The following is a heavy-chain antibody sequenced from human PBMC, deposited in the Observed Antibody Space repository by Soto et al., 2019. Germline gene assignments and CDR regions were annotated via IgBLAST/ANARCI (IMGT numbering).Heavy chain of an antibody. J-gene: IGHJ4*02. V-gene: IGHV4-59*12. D-gene: IGHD7-27*01. CDR3: ARGPPASSGAYYFDY. Sequence: SETLSLTCTVSGGSISSYYLSWIRQPPGKGLELIGWVYYSGSTNYNPSLKSRVTISLDTSKNQFSLQLSSVTAADTAVYYCARGPPASSGAYYFDYWGQGTLVTVSS. CDR2: VYYSGST. CDR1: GGSISSYY.